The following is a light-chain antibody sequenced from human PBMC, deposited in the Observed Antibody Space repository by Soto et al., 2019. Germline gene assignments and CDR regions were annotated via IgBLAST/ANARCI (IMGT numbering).Light chain of an antibody. CDR1: QSVSSN. CDR2: GAS. Sequence: EIVMTQSPATLSVSPGDRATLSCRASQSVSSNLAWYQQKPGQAPRLLMYGASTRATGIPARFSGSGSGTEFTLTITSLQSEDFAVYHCQQYNDWPPWTFGQGTKVEIK. V-gene: IGKV3-15*01. CDR3: QQYNDWPPWT. J-gene: IGKJ1*01.